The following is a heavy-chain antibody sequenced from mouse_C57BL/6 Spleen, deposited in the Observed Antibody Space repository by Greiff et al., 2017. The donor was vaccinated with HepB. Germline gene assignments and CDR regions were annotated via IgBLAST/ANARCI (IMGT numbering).Heavy chain of an antibody. D-gene: IGHD4-1*01. V-gene: IGHV10-1*01. J-gene: IGHJ4*01. CDR1: GFSFNTYA. Sequence: EVMLVESGGGLVQPKGSLKLSCAASGFSFNTYAMNWVRQAPGKGLEWVARIRSKSNNYATYYADSVKDRFTISRDDSESMLYLQMNNLKTEDTAMYYCVRPNWDDAMDYWGQGTSVTVSS. CDR2: IRSKSNNYAT. CDR3: VRPNWDDAMDY.